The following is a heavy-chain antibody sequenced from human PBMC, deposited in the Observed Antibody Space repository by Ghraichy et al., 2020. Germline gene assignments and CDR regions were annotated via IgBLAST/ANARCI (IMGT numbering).Heavy chain of an antibody. CDR1: GFTFSDYY. V-gene: IGHV3-11*01. CDR3: ARDRGYTYGFDAFDI. J-gene: IGHJ3*02. Sequence: GGSLRLSCAASGFTFSDYYMSWIRQAPGKGLEWVSYVSSNGRNKYYADSVKGRFTILRDNAQNSLYLQMNSLRAEDTAVYYCARDRGYTYGFDAFDIWGQGTMATVSS. D-gene: IGHD5-18*01. CDR2: VSSNGRNK.